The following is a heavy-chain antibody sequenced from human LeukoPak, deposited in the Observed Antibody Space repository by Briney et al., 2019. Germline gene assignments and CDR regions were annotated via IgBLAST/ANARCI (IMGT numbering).Heavy chain of an antibody. CDR2: INHSGST. D-gene: IGHD2-2*01. V-gene: IGHV4-34*01. Sequence: TSETLSLTCAVYGGSFSGYYWSWIRQPPGKGLEWIGEINHSGSTNYNPSLKSRVTISVDTSKNQFSLKLSSVTAADTAVYYRARPRRGSSTSWYFDLWGRGTLVTVSS. CDR1: GGSFSGYY. CDR3: ARPRRGSSTSWYFDL. J-gene: IGHJ2*01.